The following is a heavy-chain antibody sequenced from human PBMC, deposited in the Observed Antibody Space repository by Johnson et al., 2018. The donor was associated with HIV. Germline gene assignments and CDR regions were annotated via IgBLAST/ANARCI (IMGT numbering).Heavy chain of an antibody. CDR1: GFTFSSYA. CDR3: ARERGYSSVLWKLSEDAFDI. CDR2: INQDGTEK. V-gene: IGHV3-7*01. Sequence: MQLVASGGGVVQPGRSLRLSCAASGFTFSSYAMHWVRQAPGKGLEWVANINQDGTEKYYVDSLTGRFTLSRDNAKKSLYLQMNSLRAEDTAVYYCARERGYSSVLWKLSEDAFDIWGQWTMVTVSS. J-gene: IGHJ3*02. D-gene: IGHD6-19*01.